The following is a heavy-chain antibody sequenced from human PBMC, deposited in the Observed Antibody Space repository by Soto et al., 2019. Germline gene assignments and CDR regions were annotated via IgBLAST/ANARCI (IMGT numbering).Heavy chain of an antibody. CDR1: GFTFSSYG. CDR3: ARLYTYGYYHFDH. CDR2: IYYTGTT. Sequence: LRLSCAASGFTFSSYGMSWVRQHPGRGLEWIGYIYYTGTTHYSPSLQSRVTMSVDTSKNQISLTLTSLTPADTAVYFCARLYTYGYYHFDHWGQGTLVTVSS. D-gene: IGHD3-22*01. V-gene: IGHV4-31*02. J-gene: IGHJ4*02.